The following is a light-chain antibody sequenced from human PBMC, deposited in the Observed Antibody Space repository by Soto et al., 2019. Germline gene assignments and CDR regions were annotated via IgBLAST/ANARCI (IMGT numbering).Light chain of an antibody. Sequence: VLTQSPGTLSLSPGDTATLSCRASQSLTSYLAWYQQKPDQAPRLLIYGISTRATDIPARFSGSGSGTEFTLTISSLQSEDFAVYHCQQYNNWPLTFGGGTKVDIK. CDR3: QQYNNWPLT. CDR1: QSLTSY. CDR2: GIS. V-gene: IGKV3-15*01. J-gene: IGKJ4*01.